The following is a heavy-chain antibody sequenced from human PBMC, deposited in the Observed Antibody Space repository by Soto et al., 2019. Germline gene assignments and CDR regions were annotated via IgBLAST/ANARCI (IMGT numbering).Heavy chain of an antibody. CDR1: GGSISSGGYY. CDR3: ARGGYDFWSEFDP. V-gene: IGHV4-31*03. J-gene: IGHJ5*02. D-gene: IGHD3-3*01. Sequence: TSETLSLTCTVSGGSISSGGYYWSWIRQHPGKGLEWIGYIYYSGSTYYNPSLKSRVTISVDTSKNQFSLKLSSVTAADTAVYYCARGGYDFWSEFDPWGQGTLVTVSS. CDR2: IYYSGST.